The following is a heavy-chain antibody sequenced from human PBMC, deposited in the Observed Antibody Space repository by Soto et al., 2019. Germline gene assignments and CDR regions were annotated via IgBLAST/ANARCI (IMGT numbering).Heavy chain of an antibody. CDR2: IYGSGSGRT. V-gene: IGHV3-23*05. Sequence: VQLLGSGGGLGQPGGSLRLSCAGSGFSFRTYTMSWVRQVPGKGLEWVAGIYGSGSGRTFYAESEGGRFTISRDDAMIMVYLQMNSLRVDDTGIYYCAKDRQVDGLWPCDHWGQGIVVTVSP. CDR1: GFSFRTYT. J-gene: IGHJ4*02. D-gene: IGHD3-16*01. CDR3: AKDRQVDGLWPCDH.